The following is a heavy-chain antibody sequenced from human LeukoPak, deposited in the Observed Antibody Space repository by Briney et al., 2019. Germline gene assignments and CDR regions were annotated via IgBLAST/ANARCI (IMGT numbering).Heavy chain of an antibody. CDR3: ARGTHCGGDCYDY. CDR2: IYSGGST. CDR1: GFTFSSCA. Sequence: GGSLRLSCAASGFTFSSCAMSWVRQAPGKGLEWVSVIYSGGSTYYADSVQGRFTISRDNSKNTLYLQMNSLRAEDTAVYFCARGTHCGGDCYDYWGQGTLVTVSS. D-gene: IGHD2-21*01. V-gene: IGHV3-66*01. J-gene: IGHJ4*02.